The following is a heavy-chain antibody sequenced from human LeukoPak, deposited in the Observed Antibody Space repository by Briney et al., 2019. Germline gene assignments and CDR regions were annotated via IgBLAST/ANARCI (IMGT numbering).Heavy chain of an antibody. CDR2: TSYNGNT. D-gene: IGHD1-20*01. CDR1: GYTFSNYG. J-gene: IGHJ4*02. CDR3: ARAMTGRVDY. Sequence: ASVKVSCKASGYTFSNYGISWVRQAPGLGLEWMGWTSYNGNTNYAQKFQDRVTMTTDTSTTTAYMELRSLESDDTAVYYCARAMTGRVDYWGQGTLVTVSS. V-gene: IGHV1-18*04.